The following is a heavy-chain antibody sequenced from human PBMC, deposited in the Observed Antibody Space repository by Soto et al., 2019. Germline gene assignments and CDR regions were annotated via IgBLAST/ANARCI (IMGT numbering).Heavy chain of an antibody. D-gene: IGHD6-13*01. J-gene: IGHJ4*02. CDR3: ARARVYATGPLDF. Sequence: LRLSCAASGFTFTSYTMNWVRQAPGKGLEWVSSISSSSDYIYYADSMKGRVTISRDNAKNSLFLDMNSLTGEDTAVYYCARARVYATGPLDFWGQGTMVTV. CDR1: GFTFTSYT. CDR2: ISSSSDYI. V-gene: IGHV3-21*06.